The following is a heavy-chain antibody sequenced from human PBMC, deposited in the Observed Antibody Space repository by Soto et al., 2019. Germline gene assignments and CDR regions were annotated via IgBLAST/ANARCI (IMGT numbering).Heavy chain of an antibody. CDR2: TSADNGDT. Sequence: QVQLVQSGAEVKEPGASVKVFCKASGYTFTHYGFSWVRQAPGQGLEWLAWTSADNGDTNYAPKLQGRVTLTTDTSTGTAYMELRSLRSDDTAVYYCARDERGTCTSSICYYFDYWGQGTLVTVSS. J-gene: IGHJ4*02. CDR3: ARDERGTCTSSICYYFDY. V-gene: IGHV1-18*04. D-gene: IGHD2-2*01. CDR1: GYTFTHYG.